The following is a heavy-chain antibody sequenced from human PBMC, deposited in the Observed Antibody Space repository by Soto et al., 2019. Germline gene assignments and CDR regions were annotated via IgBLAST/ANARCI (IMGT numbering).Heavy chain of an antibody. CDR1: GFTFSDFY. CDR2: ISSGSTNI. D-gene: IGHD6-25*01. CDR3: ARDLNAAGSAY. Sequence: VQLVESGVGLVKPGGSLRLSCAASGFTFSDFYMSWIRQAPEKGLEWISYISSGSTNIFYADSVKGRFTVSRDNAKNAVYLQMDSLRAEDTSVYYCARDLNAAGSAYWGQGTLVTVSS. J-gene: IGHJ4*02. V-gene: IGHV3-11*01.